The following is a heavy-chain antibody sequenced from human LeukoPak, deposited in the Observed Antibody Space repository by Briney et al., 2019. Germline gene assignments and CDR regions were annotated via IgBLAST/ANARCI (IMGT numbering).Heavy chain of an antibody. CDR3: ARDSTAAAGTSITYYYYYMDV. CDR2: INPNSGGT. D-gene: IGHD6-13*01. J-gene: IGHJ6*03. CDR1: GYTFTSYA. Sequence: ASVKVSCKASGYTFTSYAMNWVRQAPGQGLEWMGWINPNSGGTNYAQKFQGRVTMTRDTSISTAYMELSRLRSDDTAVYYCARDSTAAAGTSITYYYYYMDVWGKGTTVTISS. V-gene: IGHV1-2*02.